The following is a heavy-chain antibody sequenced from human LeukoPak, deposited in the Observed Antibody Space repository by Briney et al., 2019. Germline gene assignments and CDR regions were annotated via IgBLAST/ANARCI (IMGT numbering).Heavy chain of an antibody. CDR2: VDPSGDEA. V-gene: IGHV1-46*01. CDR3: ASGHEALDS. CDR1: GYAFTSYY. D-gene: IGHD3-3*01. J-gene: IGHJ4*02. Sequence: GASVKVSCKTSGYAFTSYYVHWVRQAPGQGLEWLGIVDPSGDEATYAQKFQGRVTLTRDTSTSTVHMELRGLTSEDTAVYYCASGHEALDSWGQGSLVTVSS.